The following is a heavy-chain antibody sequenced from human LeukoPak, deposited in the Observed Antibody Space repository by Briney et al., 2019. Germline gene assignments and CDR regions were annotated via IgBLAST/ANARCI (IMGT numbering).Heavy chain of an antibody. CDR1: GFAFSDFW. Sequence: GGSLRLSCAASGFAFSDFWMSWVRQAPGKGLEWVADIRHDGNAKNYVPSVRGRFTISRDNAKNSLYLQMNSLTVEDTAVYYCATSHDSAGNDWGQGTLVTVSS. CDR2: IRHDGNAK. J-gene: IGHJ4*02. V-gene: IGHV3-7*01. CDR3: ATSHDSAGND. D-gene: IGHD2-15*01.